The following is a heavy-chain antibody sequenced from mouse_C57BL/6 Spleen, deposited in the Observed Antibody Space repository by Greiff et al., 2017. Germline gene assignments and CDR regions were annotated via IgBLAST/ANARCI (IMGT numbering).Heavy chain of an antibody. D-gene: IGHD1-1*01. CDR3: ARHSGSSYWYFDV. CDR1: GYSITSGYY. CDR2: ISYDGSN. Sequence: ESGPGLVKPSQSLSLTCSVTGYSITSGYYWNWIRQFPGNKLEWMGYISYDGSNNYNPSLKNRISITRDTSKNQFFLKLNSVTTEDTATYYCARHSGSSYWYFDVWGTGTTVTVSS. J-gene: IGHJ1*03. V-gene: IGHV3-6*01.